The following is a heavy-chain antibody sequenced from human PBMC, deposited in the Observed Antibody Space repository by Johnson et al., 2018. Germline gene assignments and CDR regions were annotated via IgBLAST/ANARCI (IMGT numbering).Heavy chain of an antibody. D-gene: IGHD3-16*01. V-gene: IGHV3-9*01. CDR1: GFTFEDYG. Sequence: VQLVESGGGLVQPGRSLRLSCAASGFTFEDYGMHWVRQPPGKGLEWVSGISWNSDNIGYADSVKGRFTISRDNAKNSLYLQSNSLRAEDTDLYYCARQVYVEAFDIWGQGTMVPVSS. J-gene: IGHJ3*02. CDR3: ARQVYVEAFDI. CDR2: ISWNSDNI.